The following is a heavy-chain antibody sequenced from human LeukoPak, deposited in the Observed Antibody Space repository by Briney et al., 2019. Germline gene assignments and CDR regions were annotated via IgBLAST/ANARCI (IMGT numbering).Heavy chain of an antibody. J-gene: IGHJ3*02. V-gene: IGHV4-30-2*01. CDR1: GGSISSGGYS. D-gene: IGHD1-7*01. Sequence: PSQTLSLTCAVSGGSISSGGYSRSWIRQPPGKGLEWIGYIYHSGSTYYNPSLKSRVTISVDTSKNQFSLKLSSVTAADTAVYYCARPGGTVTGTTTAAFDIWGQGTMVTVSS. CDR2: IYHSGST. CDR3: ARPGGTVTGTTTAAFDI.